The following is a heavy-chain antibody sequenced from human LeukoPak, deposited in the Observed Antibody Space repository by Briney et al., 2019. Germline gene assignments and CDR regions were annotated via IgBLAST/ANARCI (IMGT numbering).Heavy chain of an antibody. Sequence: SETLSLTCTVSGGSISSGSYYWSWIRQPAGKGLEWIGRIYTSGSTNYNPSLKSRVTISVDTSKNQFSLKLSSVTAADTAVYYCARDRAGLYYYYMDLWGKGTTVSVSS. CDR2: IYTSGST. J-gene: IGHJ6*03. CDR3: ARDRAGLYYYYMDL. CDR1: GGSISSGSYY. V-gene: IGHV4-61*02.